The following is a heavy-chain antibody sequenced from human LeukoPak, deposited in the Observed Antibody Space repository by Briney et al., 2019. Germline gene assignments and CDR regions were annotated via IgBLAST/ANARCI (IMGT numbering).Heavy chain of an antibody. CDR2: ISAYNGNT. J-gene: IGHJ4*02. Sequence: ASVKVSCKASGYTFTSYGISWVRQAPGQGLEWMGWISAYNGNTNYAQKLQGRVTMTTDTSTSTAYMELRSLRSDDTAVYYCARDGAYHDSSGSYYGVGDDYWGQGTLVTVSS. D-gene: IGHD3-22*01. V-gene: IGHV1-18*01. CDR1: GYTFTSYG. CDR3: ARDGAYHDSSGSYYGVGDDY.